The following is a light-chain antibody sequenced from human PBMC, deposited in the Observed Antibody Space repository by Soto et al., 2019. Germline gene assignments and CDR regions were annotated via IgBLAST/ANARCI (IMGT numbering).Light chain of an antibody. CDR1: SSDVGSYNL. J-gene: IGLJ3*02. CDR3: CSYVDSSTWV. V-gene: IGLV2-23*01. CDR2: EGI. Sequence: QSALTQPASVSGSPGQSITMSCTGTSSDVGSYNLVSWYQQHPGKAPKLMIYEGIKRPSGVSDRFSGSKSGNTASLTISGLQAEDEADYYCCSYVDSSTWVFGGGTKLTVL.